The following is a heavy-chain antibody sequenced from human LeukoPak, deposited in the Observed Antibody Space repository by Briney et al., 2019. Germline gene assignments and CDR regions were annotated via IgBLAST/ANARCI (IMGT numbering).Heavy chain of an antibody. J-gene: IGHJ4*02. Sequence: GGSLRLSCAASGVTFSNYDGRWVRQAPGKGLEWVGFIRYDGSNKYYADSVKGGFTISRDTSNNTHYLQIYMPRAENTRICLGAKDQAVAGHPLDYRGQGTLVTVPS. CDR2: IRYDGSNK. V-gene: IGHV3-30*02. D-gene: IGHD6-19*01. CDR3: AKDQAVAGHPLDY. CDR1: GVTFSNYD.